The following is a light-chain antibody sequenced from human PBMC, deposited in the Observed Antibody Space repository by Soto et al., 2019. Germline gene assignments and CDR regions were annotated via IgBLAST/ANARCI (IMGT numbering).Light chain of an antibody. CDR1: SSDVGAYDF. Sequence: SALTQPASLSGSPGQSITISCTGTSSDVGAYDFVSWYQQHPDKAPKLMIYEVRNRPSGVSNRFSGSKSVNTATLTISGLQAEDEADYYCSSYTTSSTRVFGTGTKVTVL. CDR3: SSYTTSSTRV. J-gene: IGLJ1*01. CDR2: EVR. V-gene: IGLV2-14*03.